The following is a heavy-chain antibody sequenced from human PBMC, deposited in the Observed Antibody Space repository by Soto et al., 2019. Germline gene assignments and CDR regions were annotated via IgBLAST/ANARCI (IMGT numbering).Heavy chain of an antibody. D-gene: IGHD3-22*01. Sequence: GGSLRLSCAASGFTFSSYAMSWVRQAPGKGLEWVSAISGSGGSTYYADSVKGRFTISRDKSKNTLYLQMNSLRAEDTAVYYCAKGRYYYDSSGYYYFDYWGQGTLVTVSS. J-gene: IGHJ4*02. V-gene: IGHV3-23*01. CDR2: ISGSGGST. CDR1: GFTFSSYA. CDR3: AKGRYYYDSSGYYYFDY.